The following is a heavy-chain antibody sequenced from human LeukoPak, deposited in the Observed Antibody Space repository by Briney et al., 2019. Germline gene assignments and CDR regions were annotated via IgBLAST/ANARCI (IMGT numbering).Heavy chain of an antibody. CDR3: ARAKGPPLRFLEWLPSPYMDV. V-gene: IGHV3-30*02. CDR1: GFTFSTYS. J-gene: IGHJ6*03. Sequence: GGSLRLSCAASGFTFSTYSMNWVRQAPGKGLEWVAFIRYDGSNKYYADSVKGRFTISRDNSKNTLYLQMNSLRAEDTAVYYCARAKGPPLRFLEWLPSPYMDVWGKGTTVTVSS. CDR2: IRYDGSNK. D-gene: IGHD3-3*01.